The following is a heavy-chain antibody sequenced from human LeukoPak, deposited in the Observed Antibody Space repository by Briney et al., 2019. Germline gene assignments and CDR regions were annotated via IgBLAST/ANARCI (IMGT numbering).Heavy chain of an antibody. J-gene: IGHJ5*02. V-gene: IGHV4-59*01. CDR1: GGSISSYY. CDR2: IYYSGST. CDR3: ARVVGYSYGVFDP. Sequence: SETLSLTCTVSGGSISSYYWSWIRQPPGKGLEWIGYIYYSGSTNYNPSLKSRVTISVDTSKNQFPLKLSSVTAADTAVYYCARVVGYSYGVFDPWGQGTLVTVSS. D-gene: IGHD5-18*01.